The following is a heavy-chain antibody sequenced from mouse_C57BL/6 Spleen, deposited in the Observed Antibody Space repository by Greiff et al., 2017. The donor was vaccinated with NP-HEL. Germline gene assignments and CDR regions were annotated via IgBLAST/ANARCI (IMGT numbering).Heavy chain of an antibody. CDR3: ARDYYDYPYAMDY. J-gene: IGHJ4*01. Sequence: EVKLQESGPGLVKPSQSLSLTCSVTGYSITSGYYWNWIRQFPGNKLEWMGYISYDGSNNYNPSLKNRISITRDTSKNQFFLKLNSVTTEDTATYYCARDYYDYPYAMDYWGQGTSVTVSS. D-gene: IGHD2-4*01. CDR1: GYSITSGYY. CDR2: ISYDGSN. V-gene: IGHV3-6*01.